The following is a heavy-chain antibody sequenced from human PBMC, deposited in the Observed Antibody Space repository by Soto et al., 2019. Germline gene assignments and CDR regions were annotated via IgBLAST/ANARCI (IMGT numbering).Heavy chain of an antibody. V-gene: IGHV1-2*04. Sequence: ASVKVSCKASGYTFTGYYMHWVRQAPGQGLEWMGWINPNSGGTNYAQKFQGWVTMTRDTSISTAYMELSRLRSDDTAVYYCARDRSAELFIITAGPILRGLHSYRDVWGKGTTVPVS. CDR2: INPNSGGT. CDR1: GYTFTGYY. CDR3: ARDRSAELFIITAGPILRGLHSYRDV. D-gene: IGHD3-16*01. J-gene: IGHJ6*03.